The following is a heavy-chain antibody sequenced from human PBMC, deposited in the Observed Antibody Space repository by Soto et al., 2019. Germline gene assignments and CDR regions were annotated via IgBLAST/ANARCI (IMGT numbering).Heavy chain of an antibody. CDR2: ISAYNGNT. Sequence: ASVKVSCNASGYTFTSYGISWVRQARGQALEWMGWISAYNGNTNYAQKLQGRVTMTTDTSTSTAYMELRSLRSDDTAVYYCAGGYCSSTSCPRPYYGMDVWGQGTTVTVSS. V-gene: IGHV1-18*04. CDR3: AGGYCSSTSCPRPYYGMDV. D-gene: IGHD2-2*01. J-gene: IGHJ6*02. CDR1: GYTFTSYG.